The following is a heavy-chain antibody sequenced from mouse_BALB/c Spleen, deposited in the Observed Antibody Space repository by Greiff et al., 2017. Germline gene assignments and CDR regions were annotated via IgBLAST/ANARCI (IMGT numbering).Heavy chain of an antibody. Sequence: DVKLVESGAELVRSGASVKLSCTASGFNIKDYYMHWVKQRPEQGLEWIGWIDPENGDTEYAPKFQGKATMTADTSSNTAYLQLSSLTSEDTAVYYCNAPLTGNAMDYWGQGTSVTVSS. CDR2: IDPENGDT. J-gene: IGHJ4*01. CDR1: GFNIKDYY. D-gene: IGHD4-1*01. V-gene: IGHV14-4*02. CDR3: NAPLTGNAMDY.